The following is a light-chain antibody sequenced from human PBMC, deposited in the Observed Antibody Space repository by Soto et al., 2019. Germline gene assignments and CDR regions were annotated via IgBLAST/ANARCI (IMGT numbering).Light chain of an antibody. Sequence: QSALTQPASVSGSPGQSITISCTGTSSDGGGYDSVSWYQQHPGKAPKLMIYEVSNRPSGVSSRFSGSKSGNTASLTISGLQAEDEADYYCSSYTSSSTVGVFGGGTKLTVL. CDR1: SSDGGGYDS. CDR3: SSYTSSSTVGV. V-gene: IGLV2-14*01. J-gene: IGLJ2*01. CDR2: EVS.